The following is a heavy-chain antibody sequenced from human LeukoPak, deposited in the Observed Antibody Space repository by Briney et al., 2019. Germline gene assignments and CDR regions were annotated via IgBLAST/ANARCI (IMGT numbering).Heavy chain of an antibody. CDR3: ATGGVTMVRGVITPRNDAFDI. CDR1: GYTPTELS. J-gene: IGHJ3*02. Sequence: ASVKVSCKVSGYTPTELSMHWVRQAPGKGLEWMGGFDPEDGETIYAQKFQGRVTMTEDTSTDTAYMELSSLRSEDTAVYYCATGGVTMVRGVITPRNDAFDIWGQGTMVTVSS. V-gene: IGHV1-24*01. D-gene: IGHD3-10*01. CDR2: FDPEDGET.